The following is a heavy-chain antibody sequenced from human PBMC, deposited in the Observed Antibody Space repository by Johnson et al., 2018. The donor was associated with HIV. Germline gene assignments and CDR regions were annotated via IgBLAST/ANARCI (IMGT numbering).Heavy chain of an antibody. CDR2: IYSGGST. J-gene: IGHJ3*02. D-gene: IGHD3-9*01. CDR1: GFTVSSNY. CDR3: ASVYYEIVTGYYYDALDI. V-gene: IGHV3-66*02. Sequence: VQLVESGGGLVQPGGSLRLSCAASGFTVSSNYMSWVRQAPGKGLEWVSVIYSGGSTYYADSVKGRFTISRDNSKNTLYLQMNSLRAEETAVYYCASVYYEIVTGYYYDALDIWGQGTRVTVSS.